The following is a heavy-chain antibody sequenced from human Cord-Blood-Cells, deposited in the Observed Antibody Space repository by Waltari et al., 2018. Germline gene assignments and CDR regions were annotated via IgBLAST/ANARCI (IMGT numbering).Heavy chain of an antibody. CDR2: SYHSGVT. Sequence: QVQLQESGPGLVKPSETLSLTCTVSGYSISSGYYWGWIRQPPGKGLEWIGSSYHSGVTYYNPTLKSRVTRSGDTSKNQLSLRLRSGTAADTAVYYCARGGGHSGYDDDYWGQGTVVTVSS. V-gene: IGHV4-38-2*02. J-gene: IGHJ4*02. CDR1: GYSISSGYY. CDR3: ARGGGHSGYDDDY. D-gene: IGHD5-12*01.